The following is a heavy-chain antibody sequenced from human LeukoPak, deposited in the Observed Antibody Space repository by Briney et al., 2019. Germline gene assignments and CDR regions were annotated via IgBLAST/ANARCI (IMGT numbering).Heavy chain of an antibody. Sequence: KPSETLSLTCTVSGDSISSSSYYWGWIRQPPGKGLEWIGSVHHSGSTYYTPSLKSRVTISVDTSKNQFSLKLSSVTAADTAVYYCARILPYNWNDADYWGQGTLVTVSS. CDR2: VHHSGST. D-gene: IGHD1-20*01. V-gene: IGHV4-39*07. CDR1: GDSISSSSYY. J-gene: IGHJ4*02. CDR3: ARILPYNWNDADY.